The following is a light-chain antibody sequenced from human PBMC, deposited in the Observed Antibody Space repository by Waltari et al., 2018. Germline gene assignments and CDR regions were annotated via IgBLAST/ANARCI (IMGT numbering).Light chain of an antibody. V-gene: IGLV6-57*03. CDR2: EDN. Sequence: NFMLTQPHSVSESPGKTVTISCTRSSGSIAGNSVQWYQHRPGSAPTTVIYEDNQRPSAVPDRFSGSIDSSANSASLTISGLKTEDEADYYCQSKDSSDRRVFGGGTKLTVL. J-gene: IGLJ3*02. CDR3: QSKDSSDRRV. CDR1: SGSIAGNS.